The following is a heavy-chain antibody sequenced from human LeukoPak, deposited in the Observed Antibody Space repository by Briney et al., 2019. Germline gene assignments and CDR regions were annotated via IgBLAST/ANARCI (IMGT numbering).Heavy chain of an antibody. J-gene: IGHJ4*02. V-gene: IGHV3-48*03. D-gene: IGHD6-19*01. CDR3: ASPYIALAGTDLMIDY. Sequence: GGSLRLSCAASGFTFSSYEMNWVRQAPGKGLEWVSYISSSGSTIYYADSVKGRFTISRDNAKNSLYLQMNSLRAEDTAVYYCASPYIALAGTDLMIDYWGQGTLVTVSS. CDR1: GFTFSSYE. CDR2: ISSSGSTI.